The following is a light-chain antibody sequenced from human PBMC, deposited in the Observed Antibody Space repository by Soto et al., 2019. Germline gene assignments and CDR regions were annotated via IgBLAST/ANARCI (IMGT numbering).Light chain of an antibody. J-gene: IGKJ3*01. CDR1: QNVNRY. V-gene: IGKV3-11*01. Sequence: EIVLTQFPATLSLSPGKRATISCRASQNVNRYLGWYQQKPGQAPRLLIYDASNRANGIPARFSGRGSGKDFSLTISSLEAEDFAVYYCHHRGHWPTFGPGTKVDI. CDR2: DAS. CDR3: HHRGHWPT.